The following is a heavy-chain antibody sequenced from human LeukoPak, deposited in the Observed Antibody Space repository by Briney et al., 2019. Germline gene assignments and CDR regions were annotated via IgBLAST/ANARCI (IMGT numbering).Heavy chain of an antibody. Sequence: SETLSLTCTVSGGSISSYYWSWIRQPPGKGLEWIGYIYYSGSTNYNPSLKSRVTISVDTSKNQFSLKLSSVTAADTAVYYCARRTGYCCGGSCYHWFDPWGQGTLVTVSS. D-gene: IGHD2-15*01. CDR2: IYYSGST. V-gene: IGHV4-59*01. CDR1: GGSISSYY. CDR3: ARRTGYCCGGSCYHWFDP. J-gene: IGHJ5*02.